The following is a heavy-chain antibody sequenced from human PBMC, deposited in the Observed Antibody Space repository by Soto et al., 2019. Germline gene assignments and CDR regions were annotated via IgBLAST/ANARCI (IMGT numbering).Heavy chain of an antibody. J-gene: IGHJ5*02. Sequence: SESLSLTCTVSGGSICSSYWGWIRQSPVQGLEWIANIFYSGSTYYNPSLASRVTVSVDTSKNQFSLKLSSVTAADTAVYYCARQTTTADIGLWFDPWGQGTLVTVSS. CDR3: ARQTTTADIGLWFDP. D-gene: IGHD2-2*01. CDR1: GGSICSSY. V-gene: IGHV4-39*01. CDR2: IFYSGST.